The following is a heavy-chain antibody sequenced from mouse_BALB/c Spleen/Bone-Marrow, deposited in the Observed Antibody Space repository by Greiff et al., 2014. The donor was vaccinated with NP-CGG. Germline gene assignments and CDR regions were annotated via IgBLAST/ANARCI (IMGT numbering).Heavy chain of an antibody. J-gene: IGHJ3*01. CDR2: IDPASGNT. V-gene: IGHV14-3*02. CDR3: AHDAPFTY. Sequence: EVQRVESGADLVKPGASVKLSCTTSGFNIKGTFMHWVKQRPEQGLEWIGRIDPASGNTKYDPKFQGKATITADTSSNKVSLQLSGLTSEDTAVYYCAHDAPFTYWGQGTLVTVSA. D-gene: IGHD2-3*01. CDR1: GFNIKGTF.